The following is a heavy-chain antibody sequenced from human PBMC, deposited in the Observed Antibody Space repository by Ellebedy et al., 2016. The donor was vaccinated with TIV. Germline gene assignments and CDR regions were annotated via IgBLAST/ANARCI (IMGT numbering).Heavy chain of an antibody. J-gene: IGHJ2*01. CDR2: ISGSGGST. D-gene: IGHD3-9*01. Sequence: GGSLRLXCAASGFTVSSYAMSWVRQAPGKGLEWVSAISGSGGSTYYADSVKGRFTISRDNSKNTLYLQMNSLRAEDTAVYYCATLRGYDILTGYLPRYFDLWGRGTLVTVSS. V-gene: IGHV3-23*01. CDR3: ATLRGYDILTGYLPRYFDL. CDR1: GFTVSSYA.